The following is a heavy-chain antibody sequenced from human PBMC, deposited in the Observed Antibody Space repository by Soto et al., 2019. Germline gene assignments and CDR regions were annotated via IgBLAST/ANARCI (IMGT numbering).Heavy chain of an antibody. D-gene: IGHD4-17*01. CDR1: GGTFSSYA. J-gene: IGHJ6*02. CDR2: IIPIFGTA. CDR3: ARSRGGYGDYYYYYGMDV. V-gene: IGHV1-69*13. Sequence: SVKVSCKASGGTFSSYAISWVRQAPGQGLEWMGGIIPIFGTANYAQKFQGRVTITADESTSTAYMELSSLRSEDTAVYYCARSRGGYGDYYYYYGMDVWGQGTTVTVSS.